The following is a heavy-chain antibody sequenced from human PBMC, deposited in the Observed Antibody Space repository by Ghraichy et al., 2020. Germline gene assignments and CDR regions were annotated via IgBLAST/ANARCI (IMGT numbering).Heavy chain of an antibody. J-gene: IGHJ4*02. D-gene: IGHD3-22*01. CDR1: GFLLKTSGVG. CDR3: ARGRALYDATGFYSIIDY. Sequence: SGPTLVKPTQTLTLTCTFSGFLLKTSGVGVGWIRQPPGEALEWLALIYCNDVQRFNTFLKSGLTITKDASRNRVVHTMTKINPADTGTYYCARGRALYDATGFYSIIDYWGQGTLNTVSA. CDR2: IYCNDVQ. V-gene: IGHV2-5*01.